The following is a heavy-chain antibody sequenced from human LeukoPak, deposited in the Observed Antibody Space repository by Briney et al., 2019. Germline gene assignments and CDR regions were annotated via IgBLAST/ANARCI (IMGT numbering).Heavy chain of an antibody. CDR2: IYYSGST. V-gene: IGHV4-39*07. D-gene: IGHD5-24*01. CDR3: AWGPVATIGPSKGVAFDI. J-gene: IGHJ3*02. CDR1: GGSISSSSYY. Sequence: SETLSLTCTVSGGSISSSSYYWGWIRQPPGKGLEWIGSIYYSGSTYYNPSLKSRVTISVDTSKNQFSLKLSSVTAADTAVYYCAWGPVATIGPSKGVAFDIWGQGTMVTVS.